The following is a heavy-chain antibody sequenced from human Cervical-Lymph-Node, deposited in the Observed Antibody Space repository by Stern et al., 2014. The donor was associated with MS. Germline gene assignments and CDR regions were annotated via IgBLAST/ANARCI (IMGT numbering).Heavy chain of an antibody. V-gene: IGHV1-2*02. CDR2: ITPVHGGT. J-gene: IGHJ6*02. CDR3: ARTKTVTTYYGMDV. CDR1: GYTFTDYY. D-gene: IGHD4-17*01. Sequence: QVQLVQSGAEVKKPGASVKVSCKASGYTFTDYYLHWVRQAPGQGLAWMGWITPVHGGTNRAQKCQGRVTMTRDTAISTAYMELSRLTSDDTAVYYCARTKTVTTYYGMDVWGQGTTVTVSS.